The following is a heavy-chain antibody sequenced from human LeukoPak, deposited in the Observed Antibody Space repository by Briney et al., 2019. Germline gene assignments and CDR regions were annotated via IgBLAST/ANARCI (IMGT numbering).Heavy chain of an antibody. J-gene: IGHJ6*03. Sequence: ASVKVSCKASGYTFTSYDINWVRQATGPGLEWMGWMNPNSGNTGYAQKFQGRVTITRNTSISTAYMELSSLRSEDTAVYYCARGRRDGYNFLAYYYYYMDVWGKGTTVTVSS. CDR3: ARGRRDGYNFLAYYYYYMDV. D-gene: IGHD5-24*01. CDR1: GYTFTSYD. CDR2: MNPNSGNT. V-gene: IGHV1-8*03.